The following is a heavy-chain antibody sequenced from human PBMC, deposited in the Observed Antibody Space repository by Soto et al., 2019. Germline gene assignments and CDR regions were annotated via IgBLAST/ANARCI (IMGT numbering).Heavy chain of an antibody. Sequence: GGSLRLSCAASGFTVSSNYMSWVRQAPGKGLEWVSVIYSGGSTYYADSVKGRLTISRDNSKNTLYLQMNSLRAEDTAVYYCARARSGSYSFDYWGQGTLVTVSS. CDR2: IYSGGST. D-gene: IGHD1-26*01. CDR3: ARARSGSYSFDY. J-gene: IGHJ4*02. CDR1: GFTVSSNY. V-gene: IGHV3-53*01.